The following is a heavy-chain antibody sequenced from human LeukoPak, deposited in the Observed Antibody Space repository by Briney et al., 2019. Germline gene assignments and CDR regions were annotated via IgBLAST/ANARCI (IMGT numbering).Heavy chain of an antibody. J-gene: IGHJ4*02. CDR3: ASQPQTRYYYDSSGYYSFDY. Sequence: PGRSLILSCAASGFTFDDYAMHWVRPAPGKGLEWVSGISWNSGSIGYADSVKGRFTISRDNAKNSLYLQMNSLRAEDTALYYCASQPQTRYYYDSSGYYSFDYWGQGTLVTVSS. D-gene: IGHD3-22*01. CDR2: ISWNSGSI. CDR1: GFTFDDYA. V-gene: IGHV3-9*01.